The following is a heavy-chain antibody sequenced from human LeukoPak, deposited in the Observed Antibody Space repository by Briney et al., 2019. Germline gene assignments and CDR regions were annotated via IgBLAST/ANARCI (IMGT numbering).Heavy chain of an antibody. CDR2: MSSDGINS. Sequence: PGGSLRLSCATSGFTFRMSGVHWVRQAPGKGLEWVALMSSDGINSYYADSVKGRFTVSRDTSKDIMYLQMNSRRADETAIYYCAKDHAGSGRAFEYWGQGTLLTVSS. CDR3: AKDHAGSGRAFEY. J-gene: IGHJ4*02. V-gene: IGHV3-30*04. CDR1: GFTFRMSG. D-gene: IGHD3-10*01.